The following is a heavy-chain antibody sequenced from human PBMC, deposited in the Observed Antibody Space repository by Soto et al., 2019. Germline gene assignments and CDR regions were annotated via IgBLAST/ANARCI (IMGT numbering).Heavy chain of an antibody. D-gene: IGHD6-6*01. CDR1: GFTFSSYA. V-gene: IGHV3-23*01. CDR3: AKDEYSSSPRDFDY. J-gene: IGHJ4*02. Sequence: GGSLRLSCAASGFTFSSYAMSWVRQAPGKGLEWVSAISGSGASTYYADSVKGRFTISRDNSKNMLYLQMNSLRAEDTAVYYCAKDEYSSSPRDFDYWGQGTLVTVSS. CDR2: ISGSGAST.